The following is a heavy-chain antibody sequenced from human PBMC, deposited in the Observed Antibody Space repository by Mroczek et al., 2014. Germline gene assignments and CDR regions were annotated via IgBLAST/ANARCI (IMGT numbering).Heavy chain of an antibody. CDR2: VNHSGST. D-gene: IGHD4-17*01. Sequence: QVQLQQWGAGLLKPSETLSLTCAVYGGSFSGYYWSWIRQPPREGAWSGLGKVNHSGSTNYNPSLKSRVTISVDTSKNQFSLKLSSVTAADTAVYYCARGSRASVRGHDYWGQGTLVTVSS. CDR1: GGSFSGYY. J-gene: IGHJ4*02. CDR3: ARGSRASVRGHDY. V-gene: IGHV4-34*01.